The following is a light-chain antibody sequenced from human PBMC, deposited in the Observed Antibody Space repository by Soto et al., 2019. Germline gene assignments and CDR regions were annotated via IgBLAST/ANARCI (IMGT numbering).Light chain of an antibody. CDR3: SSFVGGDSFDVI. Sequence: QSALTQPRSVSGSPGQSVTISCTGTNSDVGGYNFVSWYQQLPGKAPKLMISAVSQRPSGVPDRFSGSKSGNTASLTISGLRADDEAVYYCSSFVGGDSFDVIFGGGTKLTVL. V-gene: IGLV2-11*01. J-gene: IGLJ2*01. CDR1: NSDVGGYNF. CDR2: AVS.